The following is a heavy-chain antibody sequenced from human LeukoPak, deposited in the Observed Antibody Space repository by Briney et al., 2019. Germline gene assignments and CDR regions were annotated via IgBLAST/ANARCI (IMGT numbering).Heavy chain of an antibody. CDR3: ARDYCSSTSCFDY. Sequence: VSVKVSCKASRYTFTGYYMQWVRQAPGHGLEWMGWINPNSGGTNYAQKFQGRVTMTRDTSISTAYMELSRLRSDDTAVYYCARDYCSSTSCFDYWGQGTLVTVSS. D-gene: IGHD2-2*01. V-gene: IGHV1-2*02. J-gene: IGHJ4*02. CDR2: INPNSGGT. CDR1: RYTFTGYY.